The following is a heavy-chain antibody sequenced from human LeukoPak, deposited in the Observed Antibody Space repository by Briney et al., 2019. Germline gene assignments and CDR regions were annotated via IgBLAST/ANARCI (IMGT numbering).Heavy chain of an antibody. V-gene: IGHV1-18*01. CDR1: GFVFTGYG. Sequence: ASVKLSRKASGFVFTGYGFTWVRQAPGQGLEWMGWISANDGKIHYSERHQGRVTMSTDTVTSTVYMELRSLRSDDTAVYYCARELHVERDDYWGQGTLVTVSS. D-gene: IGHD1-1*01. CDR2: ISANDGKI. J-gene: IGHJ4*02. CDR3: ARELHVERDDY.